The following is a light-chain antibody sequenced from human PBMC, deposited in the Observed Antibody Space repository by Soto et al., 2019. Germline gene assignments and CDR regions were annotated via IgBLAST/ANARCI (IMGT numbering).Light chain of an antibody. CDR3: SSYAGSPYYV. CDR1: SSDVGGYNY. J-gene: IGLJ1*01. Sequence: QSALTQPPSASGSPGQSVTISCTGTSSDVGGYNYVSWYQQYPGKAPKLMIYEVTKRPSGVPDRFSGSKSGNTASLTVSGLQAEDEADYYCSSYAGSPYYVFGTGTKLTVL. CDR2: EVT. V-gene: IGLV2-8*01.